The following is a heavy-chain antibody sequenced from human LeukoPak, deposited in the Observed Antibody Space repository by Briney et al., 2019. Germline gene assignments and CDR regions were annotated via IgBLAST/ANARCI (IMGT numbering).Heavy chain of an antibody. D-gene: IGHD3-10*01. Sequence: GASVKVSCKASDYTFTSYDINWVRQAPGQGLEWMGWMNPNSGNADYAQRFQGRFIMTMNTSGSTAYMELSSLQSEGTAVYYCARLPSGTGSYYKEGYWGQGTLVTVSS. CDR1: DYTFTSYD. V-gene: IGHV1-8*02. CDR2: MNPNSGNA. J-gene: IGHJ4*02. CDR3: ARLPSGTGSYYKEGY.